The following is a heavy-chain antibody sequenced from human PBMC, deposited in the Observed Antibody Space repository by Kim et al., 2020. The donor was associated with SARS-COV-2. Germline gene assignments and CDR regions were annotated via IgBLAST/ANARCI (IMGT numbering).Heavy chain of an antibody. J-gene: IGHJ4*02. CDR3: ASQDRWVIDY. CDR2: SA. V-gene: IGHV4-31*02. D-gene: IGHD2-15*01. Sequence: SAYYNPAFKCRVTISVDTSKNQFSLKLSSVTAADTAVYYCASQDRWVIDYWGQGTLVTVSS.